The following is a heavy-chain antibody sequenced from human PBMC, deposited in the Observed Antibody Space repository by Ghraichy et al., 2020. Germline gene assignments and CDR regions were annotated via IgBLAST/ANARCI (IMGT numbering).Heavy chain of an antibody. J-gene: IGHJ6*02. CDR3: ARDNSTNPYYFFGIDV. Sequence: LSLTCAISGDSVSSNSAAWNWIRQSPSRGLEWLGRTYYRSKWYNDYAESVKSRIRINADTAKNQLSLQLNSVTPEDTAVYYCARDNSTNPYYFFGIDVWGQGTTVIVSS. CDR2: TYYRSKWYN. D-gene: IGHD2-2*01. V-gene: IGHV6-1*01. CDR1: GDSVSSNSAA.